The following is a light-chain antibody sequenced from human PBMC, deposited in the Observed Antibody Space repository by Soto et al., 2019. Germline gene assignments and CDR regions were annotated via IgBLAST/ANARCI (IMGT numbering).Light chain of an antibody. CDR1: QSISNH. CDR2: AAS. V-gene: IGKV1-39*01. J-gene: IGKJ1*01. Sequence: DIQMNQSPSSLSASVEDRVIITCRASQSISNHLNWYQQKPGKAPKLLIFAASSLQSGVPSRFSGSRSGTDFTLTISSLQPEDFATYYCQQTYNIPRTFGQGTKVDIK. CDR3: QQTYNIPRT.